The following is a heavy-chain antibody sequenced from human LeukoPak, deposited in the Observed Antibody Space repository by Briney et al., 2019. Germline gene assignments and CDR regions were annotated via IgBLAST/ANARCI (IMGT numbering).Heavy chain of an antibody. CDR1: GFTFSNYA. CDR2: ISGSGGST. D-gene: IGHD3-3*01. CDR3: ARDRNTHYDFWSGYDAFDI. V-gene: IGHV3-23*01. J-gene: IGHJ3*02. Sequence: GGSLRLSCAASGFTFSNYAMSWVRQAPGKGLEWVSGISGSGGSTNYADSVKGRFTISRDNAKNSLYLQMNSLRAEDTAVYYCARDRNTHYDFWSGYDAFDIWGQGTMVTVSS.